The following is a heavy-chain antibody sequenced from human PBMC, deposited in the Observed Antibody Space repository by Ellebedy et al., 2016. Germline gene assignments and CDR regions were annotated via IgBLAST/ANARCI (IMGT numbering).Heavy chain of an antibody. J-gene: IGHJ6*02. CDR3: AKDVLSTSVRPHYYYYYGMDV. D-gene: IGHD2-2*01. CDR2: ISGSGGST. V-gene: IGHV3-23*01. CDR1: GFTFSSYA. Sequence: GGSLRLXXAASGFTFSSYAMSWVRQAPGKGLEWVSAISGSGGSTYYADSVKGRFTISRDNSKNTLYLQMNSLRAEDTAVYYCAKDVLSTSVRPHYYYYYGMDVWGQGTTVTVSS.